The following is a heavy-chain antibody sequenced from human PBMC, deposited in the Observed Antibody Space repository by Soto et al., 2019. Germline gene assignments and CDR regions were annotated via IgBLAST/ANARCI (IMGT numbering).Heavy chain of an antibody. CDR3: AKDSSSGYYYYYGMDV. D-gene: IGHD3-22*01. CDR2: ISYDGSNK. J-gene: IGHJ6*02. V-gene: IGHV3-30*18. CDR1: GFTFSSYG. Sequence: GGSLRLSCAASGFTFSSYGMHWVRQALGKGLEWVAVISYDGSNKYYADSVKGRFTISRDNSKNTLYLQMNSLRAEDTAVYYCAKDSSSGYYYYYGMDVWGQGTTVTVSS.